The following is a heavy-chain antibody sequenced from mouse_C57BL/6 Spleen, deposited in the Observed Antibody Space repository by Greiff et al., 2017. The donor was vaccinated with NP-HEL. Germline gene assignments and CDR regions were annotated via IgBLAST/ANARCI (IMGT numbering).Heavy chain of an antibody. Sequence: EVQGVESGGDLVKPGGSLKLSCAASGFTFSSYGMSWVRQTPDKRLEWVATISSGGSYTYYPDSVKGRFTISRDNAKNTLYLQMSSLKSEDTAMYYCARQEGTRKNAMDYWGQGTSVTVSS. CDR3: ARQEGTRKNAMDY. CDR1: GFTFSSYG. J-gene: IGHJ4*01. CDR2: ISSGGSYT. V-gene: IGHV5-6*01.